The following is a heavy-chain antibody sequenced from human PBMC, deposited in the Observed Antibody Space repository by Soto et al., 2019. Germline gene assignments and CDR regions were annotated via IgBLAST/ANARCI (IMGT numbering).Heavy chain of an antibody. J-gene: IGHJ5*02. D-gene: IGHD2-2*01. CDR3: ARHVEDIVVVPAAMAGGDWFDP. CDR1: GGSISSYY. Sequence: QVQLQESGPGLVKPSETLSLTCTVSGGSISSYYWSWIRQPPGKGLEWIGYIYYSGSTNYNPSLKSRVTISVDTSKNQFSLKLSSVTAADTAVYYCARHVEDIVVVPAAMAGGDWFDPWGQGTLVTVSS. V-gene: IGHV4-59*08. CDR2: IYYSGST.